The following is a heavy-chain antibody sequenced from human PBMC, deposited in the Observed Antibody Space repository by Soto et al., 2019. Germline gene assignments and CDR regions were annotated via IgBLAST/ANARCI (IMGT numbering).Heavy chain of an antibody. J-gene: IGHJ3*02. CDR3: ARHPLVLSAFDI. CDR1: GGSVSSGRYY. CDR2: IYYSGGT. V-gene: IGHV4-61*01. Sequence: QVQLQESGPGLVKPSETLSLTCTVSGGSVSSGRYYWSWLRQPPGKGLEWIGYIYYSGGTHYNPSLKRRVSISVDTSRNQFSLKLSSVTAAYTAVYYCARHPLVLSAFDIWGQATMVTVSS.